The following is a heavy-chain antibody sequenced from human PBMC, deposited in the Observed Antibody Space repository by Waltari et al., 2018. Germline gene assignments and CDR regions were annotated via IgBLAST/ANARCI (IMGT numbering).Heavy chain of an antibody. J-gene: IGHJ4*02. Sequence: EVQLVESGGGLVQPGGSLRLSCAASGFTFSSYEMNWVRQAPGKGLEWVSYISSSGSTIDYAVSVKGRFTISRDNDKNSLYLQMNSLSAEDTAVYYCARDYYDSSGYYGIDYWGQGTLVTVSS. CDR3: ARDYYDSSGYYGIDY. V-gene: IGHV3-48*03. CDR1: GFTFSSYE. CDR2: ISSSGSTI. D-gene: IGHD3-22*01.